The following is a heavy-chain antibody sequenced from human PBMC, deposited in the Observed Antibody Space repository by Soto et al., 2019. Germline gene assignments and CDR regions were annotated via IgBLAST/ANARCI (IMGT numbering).Heavy chain of an antibody. CDR2: VYYSGST. V-gene: IGHV4-39*01. D-gene: IGHD3-22*01. Sequence: SETLSLTCTFSVVSISSSTYYWGWIRQPPGKGLEWIGSVYYSGSTYYNPSLKSRVTISVDTYNNQFSLKLNSVTAADTAVYYCARHQYYYDSSGYTLDCWGQGTLVTVSS. CDR1: VVSISSSTYY. J-gene: IGHJ4*02. CDR3: ARHQYYYDSSGYTLDC.